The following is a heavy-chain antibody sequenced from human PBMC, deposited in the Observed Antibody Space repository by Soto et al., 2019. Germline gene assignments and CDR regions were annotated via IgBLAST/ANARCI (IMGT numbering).Heavy chain of an antibody. Sequence: TETLSLTCTVSGGSISSYYWSWIRQPPGKGLEWIGYIYYSGSTNYNPSLKSRVTISVDTSKNQFSLKLSSVTAADTAVYYCAREEFFDYWRGYSDYFEYWWQGILV. CDR1: GGSISSYY. J-gene: IGHJ4*02. CDR3: AREEFFDYWRGYSDYFEY. V-gene: IGHV4-59*01. CDR2: IYYSGST. D-gene: IGHD3-3*01.